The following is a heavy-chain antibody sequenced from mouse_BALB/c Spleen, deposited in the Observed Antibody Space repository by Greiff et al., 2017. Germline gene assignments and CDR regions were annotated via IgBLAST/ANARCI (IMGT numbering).Heavy chain of an antibody. CDR2: IDPENGDT. J-gene: IGHJ4*01. Sequence: VQLKQSGAELVRSGASVKLSCTASGFNIKDYYMHWVKQRPEQGLEWIGWIDPENGDTEYAPKFQGKATMTADTSSNTAYLQLSSLTSEDTAVYYCNGRHTARATGDYAMDYWGQGTSVTVSS. CDR1: GFNIKDYY. D-gene: IGHD3-1*01. CDR3: NGRHTARATGDYAMDY. V-gene: IGHV14-4*02.